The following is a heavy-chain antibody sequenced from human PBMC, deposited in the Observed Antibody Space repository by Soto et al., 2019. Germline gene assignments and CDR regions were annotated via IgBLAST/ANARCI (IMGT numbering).Heavy chain of an antibody. Sequence: QVQLQESGPGLVKPSETLSLTCTVSGGSISNYYWSWIRQPPGKGLEWIGYIYYSGSTRYNPSLKSRVTISVDTSKNQFSLKLSSVTAADTAVYYCARHGPIAAAGTVFDYWGQRTLVTVSS. CDR2: IYYSGST. CDR3: ARHGPIAAAGTVFDY. V-gene: IGHV4-59*08. J-gene: IGHJ4*02. D-gene: IGHD6-13*01. CDR1: GGSISNYY.